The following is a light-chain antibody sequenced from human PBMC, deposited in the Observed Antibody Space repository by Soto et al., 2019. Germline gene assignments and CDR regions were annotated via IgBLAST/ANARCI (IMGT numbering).Light chain of an antibody. CDR3: QQSYTTPRT. Sequence: DIPMTQSPSSLSASVGDRVSVTCRASQSISTFLNWYQQRPVEAPKLLIYAASSLQSGVPSRFSGSGSGADLTLTIGSLQPEDFATYYCQQSYTTPRTCGQGTKVEVK. V-gene: IGKV1-39*01. CDR1: QSISTF. CDR2: AAS. J-gene: IGKJ1*01.